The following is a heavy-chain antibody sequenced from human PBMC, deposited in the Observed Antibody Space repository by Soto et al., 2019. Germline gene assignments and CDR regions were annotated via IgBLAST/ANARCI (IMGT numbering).Heavy chain of an antibody. CDR2: ISGSGASI. Sequence: EVQLLESGGNXXXXGGXXXXXCXAXXXXXXXXVMSXXXQAPGKGLEWVSTISGSGASIYDADSVKGRFAISRDNSKNTVYLQMNSPRAEYTAVYYCAKDGLGSCTGGTCYGSEYWGQGTLVTVSS. V-gene: IGHV3-23*01. CDR1: XXXXXXXV. J-gene: IGHJ4*02. D-gene: IGHD2-15*01. CDR3: AKDGLGSCTGGTCYGSEY.